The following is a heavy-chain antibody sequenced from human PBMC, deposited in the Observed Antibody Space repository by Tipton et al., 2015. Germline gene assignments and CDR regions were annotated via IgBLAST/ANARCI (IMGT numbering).Heavy chain of an antibody. Sequence: SLRLSCEASGFTFSLYWMHWVRQVPGKGLVWVSRINSDGSVTDHADSVKGRFTISRDNAKNTLYLQMNDLRPEDTAFYYCARGDWGELGATRYFDDWGQGTLVTVSA. D-gene: IGHD7-27*01. J-gene: IGHJ4*02. V-gene: IGHV3-74*01. CDR1: GFTFSLYW. CDR2: INSDGSVT. CDR3: ARGDWGELGATRYFDD.